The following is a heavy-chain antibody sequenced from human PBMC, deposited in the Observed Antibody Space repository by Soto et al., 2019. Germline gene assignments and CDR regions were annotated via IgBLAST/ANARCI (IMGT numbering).Heavy chain of an antibody. Sequence: QVQLVQSGAEVKQPGASVKVSCKASGYSFSTYDINWVRQAAGQGLEWMGWVNPKSGNTDYAQRFRGRVTMTSNTSISTAYMGLSALTPEDTAVYYCARPYCDSTSCYTDWFDLWCQGTLVTVSS. CDR3: ARPYCDSTSCYTDWFDL. V-gene: IGHV1-8*01. CDR1: GYSFSTYD. CDR2: VNPKSGNT. J-gene: IGHJ5*02. D-gene: IGHD2-2*02.